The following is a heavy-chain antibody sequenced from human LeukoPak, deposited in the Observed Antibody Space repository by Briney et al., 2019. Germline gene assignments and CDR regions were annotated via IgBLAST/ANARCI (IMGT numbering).Heavy chain of an antibody. D-gene: IGHD3-10*01. J-gene: IGHJ6*02. CDR1: GGSISSSSYY. CDR3: ARDTVVRGVIIYYCYGMDV. V-gene: IGHV4-39*07. CDR2: INHSGST. Sequence: PSETLSLTCTVSGGSISSSSYYWSWIRQPPGKGLEWIGEINHSGSTNYNPSLKSRVTISVDTSKNQFSLKLSSVTAADTAVYYCARDTVVRGVIIYYCYGMDVWGQGTTVTVSS.